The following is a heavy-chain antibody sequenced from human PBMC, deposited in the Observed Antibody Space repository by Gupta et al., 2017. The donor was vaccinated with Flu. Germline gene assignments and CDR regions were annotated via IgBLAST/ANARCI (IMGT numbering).Heavy chain of an antibody. J-gene: IGHJ6*02. V-gene: IGHV3-7*01. Sequence: ANIKQDGSEKYYVDSVKGRFTISRDNAKNSLYLQMNSLRAEDTAVYYCARDRSYDFWSGYSPLGPYYYGMDVWGQGTTVTGSS. CDR2: IKQDGSEK. D-gene: IGHD3-3*01. CDR3: ARDRSYDFWSGYSPLGPYYYGMDV.